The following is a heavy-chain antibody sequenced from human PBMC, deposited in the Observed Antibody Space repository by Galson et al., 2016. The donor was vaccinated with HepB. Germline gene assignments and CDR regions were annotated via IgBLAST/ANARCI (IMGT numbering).Heavy chain of an antibody. CDR2: VSGNGGTI. J-gene: IGHJ4*02. CDR3: AKEMRWLKLGLDY. D-gene: IGHD5-24*01. V-gene: IGHV3-23*01. Sequence: SLRLSCAASGFTFTDHAMSWARLVPGKGLEWVAVVSGNGGTIYYSDSVKGRFTISRHNSKNTLYHQMNSLRAEDTATYYCAKEMRWLKLGLDYWGQGTRVTVSS. CDR1: GFTFTDHA.